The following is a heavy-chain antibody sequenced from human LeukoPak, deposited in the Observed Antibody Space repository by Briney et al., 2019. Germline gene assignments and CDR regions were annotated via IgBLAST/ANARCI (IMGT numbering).Heavy chain of an antibody. CDR3: ARDHCSANSCYEDYYNGLDV. Sequence: ASVTVSFKSSVYTFTPYYLQWVRLAPGQGLEGMGWINPKRGGTEYAQRFPGRVTMTRDTSTSTAYTELSRLRSDDTAVYYCARDHCSANSCYEDYYNGLDVWGQGTTVTVSS. D-gene: IGHD2-2*01. V-gene: IGHV1-2*02. J-gene: IGHJ6*02. CDR1: VYTFTPYY. CDR2: INPKRGGT.